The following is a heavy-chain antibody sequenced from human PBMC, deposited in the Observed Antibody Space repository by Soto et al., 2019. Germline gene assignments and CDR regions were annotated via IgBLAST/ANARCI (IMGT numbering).Heavy chain of an antibody. J-gene: IGHJ4*02. V-gene: IGHV3-73*01. D-gene: IGHD2-2*02. CDR1: GFTFSGSA. CDR3: TRQAGDCSSTSCYTGGY. Sequence: GGSLRLSCAASGFTFSGSAMHWVRQASGKGLEWVGRIRSKANSYATAYAASVKGRFTISRDDSKNTAYLQMNSLKTEDTAVYYCTRQAGDCSSTSCYTGGYWGQGTLVTVS. CDR2: IRSKANSYAT.